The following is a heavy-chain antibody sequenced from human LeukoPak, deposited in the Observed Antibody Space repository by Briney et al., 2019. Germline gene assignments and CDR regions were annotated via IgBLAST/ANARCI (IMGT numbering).Heavy chain of an antibody. Sequence: SETLSLTCTVSGGSINYNYWSWIRQPAGRGLEWIGRIYAGGGTNYNPSLKSRVTMSVDTSKNQLSLKMTSVTAADTAVYYCARIHRRADASGHYYEDWYCDLWGRGTLVTVSS. CDR2: IYAGGGT. D-gene: IGHD3-22*01. J-gene: IGHJ2*01. V-gene: IGHV4-4*07. CDR1: GGSINYNY. CDR3: ARIHRRADASGHYYEDWYCDL.